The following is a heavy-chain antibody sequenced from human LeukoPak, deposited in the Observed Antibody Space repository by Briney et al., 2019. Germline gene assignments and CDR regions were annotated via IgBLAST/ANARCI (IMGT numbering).Heavy chain of an antibody. V-gene: IGHV3-23*01. CDR2: IRASGGTT. Sequence: PGGSLRLSCAASGFTFSSYAMSWVRQAPGKGLEWVSAIRASGGTTYYADSVKGRFTISRDNSKNTLYLQMSSLRAEDTAVYYCAKEPREYCSSTSCPNWIDPWGQGTLVTVSS. CDR1: GFTFSSYA. D-gene: IGHD2-2*01. J-gene: IGHJ5*02. CDR3: AKEPREYCSSTSCPNWIDP.